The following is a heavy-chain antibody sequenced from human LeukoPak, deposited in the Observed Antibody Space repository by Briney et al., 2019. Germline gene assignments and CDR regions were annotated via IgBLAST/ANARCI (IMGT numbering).Heavy chain of an antibody. CDR3: ARQVAAAGSGYWFDP. CDR2: IYPGDSDT. Sequence: GGALKISCHGFGYRFTSYPIGWGRPMPRKGLEGRGSIYPGDSDTRYSPSFQGQVTISADKSISTAYLQWSSLKASDTAMYYCARQVAAAGSGYWFDPWGQGTLVTVSS. V-gene: IGHV5-51*01. J-gene: IGHJ5*02. CDR1: GYRFTSYP. D-gene: IGHD6-13*01.